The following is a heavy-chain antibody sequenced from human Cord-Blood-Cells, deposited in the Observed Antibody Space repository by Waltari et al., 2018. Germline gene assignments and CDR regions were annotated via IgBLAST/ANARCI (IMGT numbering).Heavy chain of an antibody. Sequence: QVKLVESGGGGVQPGRYLRLSCAASGLPFSSYGMRWVRQAPGKGLAGVAVISYDGSNKYYADSVKGRFTISRDNSKNTLYLQMNSLRAEDTAVYYCAKSPGEYQLLAWGQGTLVTVSS. CDR3: AKSPGEYQLLA. CDR2: ISYDGSNK. J-gene: IGHJ5*02. V-gene: IGHV3-30*18. D-gene: IGHD2-2*01. CDR1: GLPFSSYG.